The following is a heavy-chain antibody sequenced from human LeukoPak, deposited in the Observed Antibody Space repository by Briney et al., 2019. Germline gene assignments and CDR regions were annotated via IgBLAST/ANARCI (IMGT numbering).Heavy chain of an antibody. CDR3: ARDLVDYDSSGYLDY. D-gene: IGHD3-22*01. V-gene: IGHV3-33*08. J-gene: IGHJ4*02. Sequence: GGSLRLSCAASGFTFSSYGVHWVRQAPGKGLVWVAVIWYDGSNKYYADSVKGRFTISRDNSKNTLYLQMNSLRAEDTAVYYCARDLVDYDSSGYLDYWGQGTLVTVSS. CDR1: GFTFSSYG. CDR2: IWYDGSNK.